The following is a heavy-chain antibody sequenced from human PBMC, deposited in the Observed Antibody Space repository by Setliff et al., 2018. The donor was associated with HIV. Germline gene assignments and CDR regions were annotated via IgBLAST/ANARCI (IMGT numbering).Heavy chain of an antibody. J-gene: IGHJ4*02. V-gene: IGHV3-23*01. CDR2: ISGSGVST. CDR1: GFAFSSHA. CDR3: AKDYSSGWFDY. D-gene: IGHD6-19*01. Sequence: PGGSLRLSCAASGFAFSSHAMNWVRQAPGKGLEWVSAISGSGVSTYSADSVKGRFTISRDNAKNSLYLQLNSLRPEDTAVYYCAKDYSSGWFDYWGQGTLVTVSS.